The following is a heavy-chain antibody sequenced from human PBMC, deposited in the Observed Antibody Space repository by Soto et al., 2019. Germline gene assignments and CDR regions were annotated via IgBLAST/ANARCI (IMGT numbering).Heavy chain of an antibody. J-gene: IGHJ4*02. CDR1: GYTFIGYY. CDR2: INPNSGAT. Sequence: GASVKVSCKASGYTFIGYYIHRVRQAPGQGLEWVGWINPNSGATNYAQKFQGRVTMTRDRAITTAYMELSSLTSTDTAVYYCARDLVSTIGDFDFWGQGTPVTVSS. CDR3: ARDLVSTIGDFDF. D-gene: IGHD5-12*01. V-gene: IGHV1-2*02.